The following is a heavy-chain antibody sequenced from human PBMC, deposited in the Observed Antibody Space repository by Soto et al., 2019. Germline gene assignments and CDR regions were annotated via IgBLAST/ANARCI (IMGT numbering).Heavy chain of an antibody. V-gene: IGHV1-3*01. J-gene: IGHJ6*02. Sequence: ASVKVSCKASGYTFTSYAMHWGRQAPGQRLEWMGWINAGNGNTKYSQKFQGRVTITRDTSASTAYMELSSLRSEDTAVYYCASAYCGGDCSNYYYGMDVWGQGTTVTVSS. CDR1: GYTFTSYA. CDR3: ASAYCGGDCSNYYYGMDV. D-gene: IGHD2-21*02. CDR2: INAGNGNT.